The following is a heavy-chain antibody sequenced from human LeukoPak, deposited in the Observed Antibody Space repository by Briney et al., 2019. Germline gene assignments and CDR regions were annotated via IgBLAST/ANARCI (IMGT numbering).Heavy chain of an antibody. CDR1: GFSFSNYA. CDR2: IDGSSSHI. Sequence: GGSLRLSCAASGFSFSNYAMNWVRQAPGKGLEWVSSIDGSSSHIYYADSVKGRFTISRDNTKSSLYLQMNSLRVEDMAVYYCARAWANWGQGTLVTVSS. V-gene: IGHV3-21*01. J-gene: IGHJ4*02. CDR3: ARAWAN.